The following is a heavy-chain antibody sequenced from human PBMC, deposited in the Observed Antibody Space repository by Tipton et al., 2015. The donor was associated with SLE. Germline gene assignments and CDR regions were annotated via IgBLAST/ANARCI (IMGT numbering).Heavy chain of an antibody. CDR3: ARGKGSGSYSSGQFDF. V-gene: IGHV4-39*07. D-gene: IGHD3-10*01. CDR2: IFYGEST. J-gene: IGHJ4*02. Sequence: TLSLTCTVSGDSVSSSNYYWGWIRQPPGKGLEWIGTIFYGESTYYNPSLKSRVTISVDRSKNQFSLRLSAVTAADTAVYFCARGKGSGSYSSGQFDFWGQGTLVTVSS. CDR1: GDSVSSSNYY.